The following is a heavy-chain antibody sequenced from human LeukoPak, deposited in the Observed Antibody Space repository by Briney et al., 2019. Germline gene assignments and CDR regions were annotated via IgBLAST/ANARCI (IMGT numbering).Heavy chain of an antibody. CDR1: GFTFSSYA. CDR3: ARERINVAGDY. CDR2: ILCDGSNK. V-gene: IGHV3-30-3*01. Sequence: GGPLRLSCAASGFTFSSYAMHWVRQAPGKGLEWVAVILCDGSNKYCADSVKGRFTISRDNSKNTLYLQMNSLRAEDTAVYYCARERINVAGDYWGQGTLVTVSS. D-gene: IGHD2-15*01. J-gene: IGHJ4*02.